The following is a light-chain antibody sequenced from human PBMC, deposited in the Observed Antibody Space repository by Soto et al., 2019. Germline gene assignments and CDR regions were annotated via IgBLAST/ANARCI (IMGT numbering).Light chain of an antibody. CDR2: GAT. V-gene: IGKV1-33*01. CDR1: HDIRKD. CDR3: QQCENLTPT. Sequence: DIQMTHSPSSLSASVGDRVTITCQARHDIRKDLNWYQQKPGKAPKLLIHGATSLEAGVPSRFSGSGSGTDFTFTISGLQPEDVATYHCQQCENLTPTLGGGIXG. J-gene: IGKJ4*01.